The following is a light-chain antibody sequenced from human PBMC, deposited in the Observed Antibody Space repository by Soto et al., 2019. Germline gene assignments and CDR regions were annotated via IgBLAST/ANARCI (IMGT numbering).Light chain of an antibody. J-gene: IGLJ2*01. V-gene: IGLV1-40*01. Sequence: QSVLTQPPSVSGAPGQRVTISCTGSSSNIGAGYDVHWYQQLPGTAPKLLIYGNSNRPSGVPDRFSGSKSGTSDSLAITGLKAKDEADYYCQSFDSSLSALFGGGTKLTVL. CDR1: SSNIGAGYD. CDR3: QSFDSSLSAL. CDR2: GNS.